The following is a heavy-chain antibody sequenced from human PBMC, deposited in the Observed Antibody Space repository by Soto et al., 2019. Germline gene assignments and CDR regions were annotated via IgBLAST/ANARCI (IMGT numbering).Heavy chain of an antibody. J-gene: IGHJ5*02. CDR3: VRDRAIAARNNWFDP. CDR2: ISAYNGNT. D-gene: IGHD6-6*01. CDR1: GYTFTSYG. Sequence: ASVKVACKASGYTFTSYGISWVRQAPGQGLEWMGWISAYNGNTNYAQKLQGRVTMTTDTSTSTAYMELRSLRSDDTAVYYCVRDRAIAARNNWFDPWGQGTLVTVSS. V-gene: IGHV1-18*04.